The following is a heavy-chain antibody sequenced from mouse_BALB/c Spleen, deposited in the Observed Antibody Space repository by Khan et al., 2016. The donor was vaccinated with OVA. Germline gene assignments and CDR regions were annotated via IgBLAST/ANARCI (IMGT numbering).Heavy chain of an antibody. CDR3: ARYGSSPYYAMDY. V-gene: IGHV1S136*01. CDR2: INPYNDGT. D-gene: IGHD1-1*01. J-gene: IGHJ4*01. CDR1: GYTFTSYV. Sequence: VQLQQSGPELVKPGASVKVSCKASGYTFTSYVMHWVKQKPGQGLEWIGYINPYNDGTKYNEKFKGKATLTSDKSSTTAYMELSSLTSEDSAVYYWARYGSSPYYAMDYWGQGTSVTVSS.